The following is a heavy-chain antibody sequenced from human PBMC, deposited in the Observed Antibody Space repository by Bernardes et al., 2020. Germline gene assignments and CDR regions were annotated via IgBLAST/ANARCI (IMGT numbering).Heavy chain of an antibody. D-gene: IGHD5-12*01. CDR3: VRGRATMAY. Sequence: GGSLRLSCVASGFTFSGYYMSWVRQPPGKGLEWVVNIKEDGSDTYYVDSVKGRFTISRDNAKNSLSLQTNNLRAEDTAVYYCVRGRATMAYWGQGTLVTVSS. CDR2: IKEDGSDT. CDR1: GFTFSGYY. V-gene: IGHV3-7*01. J-gene: IGHJ4*02.